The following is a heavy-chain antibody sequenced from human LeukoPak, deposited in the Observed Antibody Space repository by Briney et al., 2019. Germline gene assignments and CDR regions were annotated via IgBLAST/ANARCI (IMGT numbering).Heavy chain of an antibody. D-gene: IGHD3-22*01. CDR2: INPSGGST. CDR1: GYTFTSYY. Sequence: ASVKVSCKASGYTFTSYYMHWVRQAPGQGREGMGIINPSGGSTIYAQKFQGRVTMTRDTSTSTVYMELSSLRSEDTAVYYCASSAYYYDSSGYYILGAFDIWGQGTMVTVSS. CDR3: ASSAYYYDSSGYYILGAFDI. V-gene: IGHV1-46*03. J-gene: IGHJ3*02.